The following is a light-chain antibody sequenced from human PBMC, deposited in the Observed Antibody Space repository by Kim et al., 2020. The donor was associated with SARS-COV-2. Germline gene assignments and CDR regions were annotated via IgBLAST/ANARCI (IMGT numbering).Light chain of an antibody. CDR2: AES. Sequence: ASTGGKVTITCRASQGISSYLAWYQQKPGKAPKLLIYAESTLQSGVPSRFSGSGSGTDFTLTISCLQSEDFATYYCQQYYSYPFTFGPGTKVDIK. J-gene: IGKJ3*01. CDR3: QQYYSYPFT. V-gene: IGKV1-8*01. CDR1: QGISSY.